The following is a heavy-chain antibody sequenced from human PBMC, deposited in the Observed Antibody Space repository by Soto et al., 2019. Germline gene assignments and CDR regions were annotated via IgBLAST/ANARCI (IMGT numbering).Heavy chain of an antibody. D-gene: IGHD1-26*01. CDR3: ASRPSGSGFDP. CDR1: DRSMRAGGSC. Sequence: LSVTCAVSDRSMRAGGSCGIWIRQPPGKGLEWIGYIYHSGSTYYSPSLKSRVTISVDRSKNQFSLKLSSVTAADTAVYYCASRPSGSGFDPWGQGTLVTVS. CDR2: IYHSGST. J-gene: IGHJ5*02. V-gene: IGHV4-30-2*01.